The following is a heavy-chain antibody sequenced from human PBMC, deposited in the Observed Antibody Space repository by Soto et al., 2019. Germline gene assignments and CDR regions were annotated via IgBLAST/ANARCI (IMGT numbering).Heavy chain of an antibody. CDR2: IIPILGIA. V-gene: IGHV1-69*02. D-gene: IGHD4-17*01. CDR1: GGTFSSYT. J-gene: IGHJ6*02. Sequence: QVQLVQSGAEVKKPGSSVKVSCKASGGTFSSYTISWVRQAPGQGLEWMGRIIPILGIANYAQKFQGRVTITAYKSTSTAYMELSSLRSEDTAVYYCASGKTVNGWGYYYYGMDVWGQGATVTVSS. CDR3: ASGKTVNGWGYYYYGMDV.